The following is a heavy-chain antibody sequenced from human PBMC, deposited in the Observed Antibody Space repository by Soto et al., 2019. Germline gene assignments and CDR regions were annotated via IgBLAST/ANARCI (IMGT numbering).Heavy chain of an antibody. CDR2: ISGSGGST. V-gene: IGHV3-23*01. Sequence: GGSLRLSCAASGFTFSSYAMSWVRQAPGKGLEWVSAISGSGGSTYYADSVKGRFTISRDNSKNTLYLQMNSLRAEDTAVYYCAKALHPGIAAAGPIDYWGQGTLVTVSS. CDR3: AKALHPGIAAAGPIDY. J-gene: IGHJ4*02. CDR1: GFTFSSYA. D-gene: IGHD6-13*01.